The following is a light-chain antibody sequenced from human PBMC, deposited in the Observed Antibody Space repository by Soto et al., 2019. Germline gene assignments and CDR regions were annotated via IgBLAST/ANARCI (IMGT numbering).Light chain of an antibody. CDR1: QSVSSSY. J-gene: IGKJ1*01. CDR2: GAS. V-gene: IGKV3-20*01. Sequence: EIVLTQSPGTLSLSPGERATHSCRANQSVSSSYLAWYQQKPGQAPRLLIYGASSRATGIPDRFSGSGSGTDFTLTIGRLEPEDFAVYYCQQYGSSPWTFGQGTKVDIK. CDR3: QQYGSSPWT.